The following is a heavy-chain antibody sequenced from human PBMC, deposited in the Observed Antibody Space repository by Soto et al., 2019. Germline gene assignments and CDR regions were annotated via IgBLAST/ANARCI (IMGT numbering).Heavy chain of an antibody. CDR3: ARSESGSYVYYGMDV. CDR1: GYTFTSYG. V-gene: IGHV1-18*01. D-gene: IGHD1-26*01. Sequence: QVQLVQSGAEVKKPGASVKVSCKASGYTFTSYGISWVRQAPGQGLEWMGWISAYNGNTNYAQKLQGRVTMTTDTSTSTAYMELRRLRSDDTAVYYCARSESGSYVYYGMDVWGQGTTVTVSS. CDR2: ISAYNGNT. J-gene: IGHJ6*02.